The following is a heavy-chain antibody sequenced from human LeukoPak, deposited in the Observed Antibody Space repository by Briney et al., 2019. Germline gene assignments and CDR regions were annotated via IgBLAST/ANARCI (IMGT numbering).Heavy chain of an antibody. D-gene: IGHD3-9*01. Sequence: GGSLRLSCAASGFTFSSYAMHWVRQAPGKGLEWVAVISYDGSNKYYADSVKGRFTISRDNSKNTLYLQMNSLRAEDTAVYYCARDQLRYFDWLKDGMDVWGQGTTVTVSS. J-gene: IGHJ6*02. CDR3: ARDQLRYFDWLKDGMDV. CDR2: ISYDGSNK. V-gene: IGHV3-30-3*01. CDR1: GFTFSSYA.